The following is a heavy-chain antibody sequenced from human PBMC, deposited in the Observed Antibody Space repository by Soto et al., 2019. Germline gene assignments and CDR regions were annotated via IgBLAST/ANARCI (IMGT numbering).Heavy chain of an antibody. V-gene: IGHV4-39*02. Sequence: SETLSLTCTVSGGSISSSSYYWVWIRQPPGKGLEWIGSIYYSGSTYYNPSLKSRVTISVDTSKNQFSLKLSSVTAADTAVYYCARDGGLYPRNWFDPWGQGTLVTVSS. D-gene: IGHD3-16*01. J-gene: IGHJ5*02. CDR2: IYYSGST. CDR3: ARDGGLYPRNWFDP. CDR1: GGSISSSSYY.